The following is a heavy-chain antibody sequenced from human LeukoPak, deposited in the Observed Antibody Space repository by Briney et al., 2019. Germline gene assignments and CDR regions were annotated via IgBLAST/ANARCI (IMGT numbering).Heavy chain of an antibody. Sequence: GGSLRLSCAASGFAFSRYAMTWVRQAPGKGLEWVSLITESGHSTYYTKSVKGRFTISRDNSKNTLYLQMNSLGVEDTALYFCAKGFACAENRCYGLDS. V-gene: IGHV3-23*01. CDR3: AKGFACAENRCYGLDS. CDR1: GFAFSRYA. J-gene: IGHJ5*01. CDR2: ITESGHST. D-gene: IGHD4/OR15-4a*01.